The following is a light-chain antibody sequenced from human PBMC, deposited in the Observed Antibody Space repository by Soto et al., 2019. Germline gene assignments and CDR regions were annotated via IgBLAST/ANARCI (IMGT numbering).Light chain of an antibody. V-gene: IGKV3D-20*02. Sequence: EIVLTQSPDTLSLSPGERATLSCRASQSVPNSRLAWYQQKPGQAPSLVISDTSIRATGIPDRFSGSGSGTDFTLKISRVEAEDVGVYYCMQGTHWPPTFGGGTKVEIK. CDR2: DTS. CDR3: MQGTHWPPT. CDR1: QSVPNSR. J-gene: IGKJ4*01.